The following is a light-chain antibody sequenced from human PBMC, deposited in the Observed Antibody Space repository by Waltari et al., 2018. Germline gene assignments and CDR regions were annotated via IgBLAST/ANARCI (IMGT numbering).Light chain of an antibody. CDR2: GAS. J-gene: IGKJ4*01. CDR1: QNIRSY. V-gene: IGKV1-39*01. Sequence: DIQLTQSPSSLSASEGDRVTITCRASQNIRSYLNWYQQSPGKAPNLLIYGASSLRSGIPSRFSGSGYGTDFTLTISSLQPEDFTTYYCQQGYTVPLTFGGGTKLEIK. CDR3: QQGYTVPLT.